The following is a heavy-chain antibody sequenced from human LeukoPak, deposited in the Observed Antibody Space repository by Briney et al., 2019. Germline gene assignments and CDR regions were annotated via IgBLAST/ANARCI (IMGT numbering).Heavy chain of an antibody. Sequence: PGGSLRLSCAASGFTFSSYGMSWVRQAPGKGLEWVSAISGSGGSTYYADSVKGRFTISRDNSKNTLYLQMNSLRAEDTAVYYCAKFPPYDSSRADFDYWGQGTLVTVSS. CDR1: GFTFSSYG. J-gene: IGHJ4*02. V-gene: IGHV3-23*01. D-gene: IGHD3-22*01. CDR2: ISGSGGST. CDR3: AKFPPYDSSRADFDY.